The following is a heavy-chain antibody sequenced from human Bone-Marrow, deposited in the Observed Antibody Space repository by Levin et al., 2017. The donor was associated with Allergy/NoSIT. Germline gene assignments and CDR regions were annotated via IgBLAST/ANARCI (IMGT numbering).Heavy chain of an antibody. D-gene: IGHD3-10*01. CDR1: GFTFSSYG. V-gene: IGHV3-30*18. Sequence: GESLKISCAASGFTFSSYGIHWVRQAPGKGLEWVAVISDDGTIKYYADSVMDRFTISRDNSRYTLYLQMNSLRAEDTAVYYCAKDSGKGPHLDSWGQGTLVTVSS. J-gene: IGHJ4*02. CDR2: ISDDGTIK. CDR3: AKDSGKGPHLDS.